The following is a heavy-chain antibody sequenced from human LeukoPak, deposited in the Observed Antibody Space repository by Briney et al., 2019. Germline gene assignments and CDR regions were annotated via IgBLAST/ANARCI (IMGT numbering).Heavy chain of an antibody. Sequence: GASVKVSCKASGGTFSSYAISWVRQAPGQGLEWMGGIIPIFGTANYAQKFQGRVTITADESTSTAYMELSSLRSEDTAVYYCAKGGVGATTDFFDYWGQGTLVTVSS. CDR2: IIPIFGTA. J-gene: IGHJ4*02. CDR1: GGTFSSYA. V-gene: IGHV1-69*13. D-gene: IGHD1-26*01. CDR3: AKGGVGATTDFFDY.